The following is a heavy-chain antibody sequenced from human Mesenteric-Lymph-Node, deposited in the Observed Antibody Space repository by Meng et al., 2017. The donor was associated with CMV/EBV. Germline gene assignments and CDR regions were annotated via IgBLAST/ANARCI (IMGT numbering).Heavy chain of an antibody. CDR1: GGSFSGYY. D-gene: IGHD4-23*01. Sequence: QGQLRRWGAGLLQPSETLSLPCSVYGGSFSGYYWSWIRQPPGKGLEWIGQINHSGSTNYNPSLKSRVTISVGTSKNQFSLKLSSVTAADTAVYYCARHQRWLKSEGGFNYWGQGTLVTVSS. V-gene: IGHV4-34*01. J-gene: IGHJ4*02. CDR3: ARHQRWLKSEGGFNY. CDR2: INHSGST.